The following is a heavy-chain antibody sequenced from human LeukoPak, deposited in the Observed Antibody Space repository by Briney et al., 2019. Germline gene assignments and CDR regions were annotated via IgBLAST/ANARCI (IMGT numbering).Heavy chain of an antibody. J-gene: IGHJ3*02. V-gene: IGHV4-34*01. D-gene: IGHD3-3*01. CDR1: GGSFSGYY. Sequence: PSETLSLTCAVYGGSFSGYYWSWIRQPPGKGLEWIGEINHSGSTNYNPSLKSRVIISVDTSKNQFSLKLSSVTAADTAVYYCARGNTIFGVIDAFDIWGQGTMVTVSS. CDR2: INHSGST. CDR3: ARGNTIFGVIDAFDI.